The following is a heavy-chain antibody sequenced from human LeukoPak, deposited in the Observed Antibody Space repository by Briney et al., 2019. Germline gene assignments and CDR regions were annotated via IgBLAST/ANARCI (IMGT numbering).Heavy chain of an antibody. J-gene: IGHJ6*03. Sequence: SETLSLTCTVSGGSINSTDYYWSWVRQPAGKGPEWIGRIYSTGITKYNPSLKSRVIISVDPSKNQFTLRLNSVTAADTAVYYCARDSFAGGYYYYLDVWGKGTTVTVSS. V-gene: IGHV4-61*02. D-gene: IGHD3-10*01. CDR1: GGSINSTDYY. CDR2: IYSTGIT. CDR3: ARDSFAGGYYYYLDV.